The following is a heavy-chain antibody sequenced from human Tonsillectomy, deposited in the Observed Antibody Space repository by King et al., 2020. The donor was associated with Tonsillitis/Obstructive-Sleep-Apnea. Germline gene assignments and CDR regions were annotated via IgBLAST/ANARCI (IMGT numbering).Heavy chain of an antibody. CDR1: GFTVSSNY. Sequence: VQLVESGGGLVQPGGSLRLSCAASGFTVSSNYMSWVRQAPGKGLEWVSVIYSGGSTYYADSVKGRFTISRDNSKNTLYLQMNSLRAEDTAVYYCAGPTTVTTDYYSYMDVWGKGTTVTVSS. CDR2: IYSGGST. J-gene: IGHJ6*03. D-gene: IGHD4-17*01. V-gene: IGHV3-66*01. CDR3: AGPTTVTTDYYSYMDV.